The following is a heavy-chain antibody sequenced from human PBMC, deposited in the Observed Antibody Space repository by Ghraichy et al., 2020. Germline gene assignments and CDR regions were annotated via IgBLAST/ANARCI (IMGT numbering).Heavy chain of an antibody. Sequence: GGSLRLSCAASGFIFSSYAMHWVRQAPGKGLEWVAIISYDGSYKYYADSVKGRFTISRDNSKNTLYLQMNSLRAEDTAVYYCARDHSQKVRYFENWGQGTLVTVSS. CDR2: ISYDGSYK. D-gene: IGHD4-11*01. V-gene: IGHV3-30-3*01. CDR3: ARDHSQKVRYFEN. J-gene: IGHJ4*02. CDR1: GFIFSSYA.